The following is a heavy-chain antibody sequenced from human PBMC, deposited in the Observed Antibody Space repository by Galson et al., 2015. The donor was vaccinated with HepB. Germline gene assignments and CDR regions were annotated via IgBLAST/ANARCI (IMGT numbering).Heavy chain of an antibody. CDR1: GYTFTSYG. D-gene: IGHD2-15*01. Sequence: SVKVSCKASGYTFTSYGISWVRQAPGQGLEWMGWISAYNGNTNYAQKLQGRVTMTTDTSTSTAYMELRSLRSDDTAVYYCARAPQYQLPLGYCSGGSCYAPFDYWGQGTLVTVSS. J-gene: IGHJ4*02. V-gene: IGHV1-18*01. CDR3: ARAPQYQLPLGYCSGGSCYAPFDY. CDR2: ISAYNGNT.